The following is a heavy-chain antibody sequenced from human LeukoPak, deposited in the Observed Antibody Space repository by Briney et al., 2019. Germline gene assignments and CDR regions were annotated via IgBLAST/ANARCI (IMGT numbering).Heavy chain of an antibody. D-gene: IGHD3-22*01. Sequence: GASVKVSCKASGYIFTSYGISWVRQAPGQGLEWMGWISANSGGTNYAQKFQGRVTMTRDTSISTAYMELSRLRSDDTAVYYCARVHYYDSSGYYYPDAFDIWGQGTMVTVSS. J-gene: IGHJ3*02. CDR3: ARVHYYDSSGYYYPDAFDI. V-gene: IGHV1-2*02. CDR1: GYIFTSYG. CDR2: ISANSGGT.